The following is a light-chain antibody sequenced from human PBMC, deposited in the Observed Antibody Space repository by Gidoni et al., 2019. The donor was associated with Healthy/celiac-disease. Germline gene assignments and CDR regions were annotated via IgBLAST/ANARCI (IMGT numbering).Light chain of an antibody. CDR2: AAS. CDR3: QQSYSTPKT. V-gene: IGKV1-39*01. Sequence: DIQMTQSPSSRSASVGDRVTITCRASQSISSYLNWYQQKPGKAPKLLIYAASSLQRGVPSRFSGSGSGTDFTLTISSLQPEDFATYSCQQSYSTPKTFGQGTKVEIK. CDR1: QSISSY. J-gene: IGKJ1*01.